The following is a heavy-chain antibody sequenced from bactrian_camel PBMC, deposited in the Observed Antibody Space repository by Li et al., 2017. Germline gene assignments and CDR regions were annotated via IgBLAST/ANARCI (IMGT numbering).Heavy chain of an antibody. V-gene: IGHV3S1*01. J-gene: IGHJ4*01. Sequence: HVQLVESGGGSVQAGGSLRLSCVVSGFTASRYCMGWFRQAPGKEREGVAAIDYDGDTTYRTAVKGRFNISQDNAKKTTYLQMDHLKTEDTAIYYCAAGWSYGVGTLLRRHYNYWGRGTQVTVS. CDR3: AAGWSYGVGTLLRRHYNY. CDR2: IDYDGDTT. D-gene: IGHD5*01. CDR1: GFTASRYC.